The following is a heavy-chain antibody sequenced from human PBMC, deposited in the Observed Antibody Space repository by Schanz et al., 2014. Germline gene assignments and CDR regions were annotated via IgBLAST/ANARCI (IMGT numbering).Heavy chain of an antibody. V-gene: IGHV1-2*06. D-gene: IGHD2-15*01. CDR3: ARENKEYDSIVNKFFHYGLDL. CDR2: ISPTSGDT. J-gene: IGHJ6*02. Sequence: QVQLVQSGAEVKKPGASMKVSCKASGRTFIVYHVLHWVRQAPGQGLEWMGRISPTSGDTHSAQKFTCMITMTWDRSISTATMELSRLRSDDTAVYDCARENKEYDSIVNKFFHYGLDLWGQGTTVTVSS. CDR1: GRTFIVYH.